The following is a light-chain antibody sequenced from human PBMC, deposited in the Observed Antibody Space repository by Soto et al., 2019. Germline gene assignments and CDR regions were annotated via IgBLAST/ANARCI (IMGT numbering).Light chain of an antibody. CDR1: QTISSW. V-gene: IGKV1-5*01. J-gene: IGKJ1*01. CDR2: DAS. CDR3: QQYSSYPWT. Sequence: DIQMTQSPSTLSASVGDRVTITCRASQTISSWLAWYQQKPGKAPKLLIYDASTLESGVPSRFSGSGSGTEFTLTISGLQPDDFATYYCQQYSSYPWTFGQGTKVEIK.